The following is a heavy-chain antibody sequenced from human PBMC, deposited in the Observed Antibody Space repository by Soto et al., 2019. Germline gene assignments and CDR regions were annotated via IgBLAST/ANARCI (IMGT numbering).Heavy chain of an antibody. CDR1: GFTFSSYS. CDR2: ISSSSSYI. Sequence: EVQLVESGGGLVKPGGSLRLSCAASGFTFSSYSMNWVRQAPGKGLEWVSSISSSSSYIYYADSVKGRFTISRDNAKNSLYLQMNSLRAGDTAVYYWARDGGRRGGGYFDLWGRGTLVTVSS. D-gene: IGHD3-16*01. J-gene: IGHJ2*01. CDR3: ARDGGRRGGGYFDL. V-gene: IGHV3-21*01.